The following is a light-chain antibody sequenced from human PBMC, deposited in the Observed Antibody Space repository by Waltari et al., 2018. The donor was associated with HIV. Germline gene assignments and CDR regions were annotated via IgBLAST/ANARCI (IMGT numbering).Light chain of an antibody. J-gene: IGLJ2*01. CDR1: SPNVAAAHR. CDR3: QSYDTSLTDNI. V-gene: IGLV1-40*01. Sequence: QSVLTQPPPLSAAPGPRVTLPCTPCSPNVAAAHRIPWFQHLPGTAPNLLVYGNVNRPSGVADRFSGSRSGTSASLAIDGLQAEDEADYYCQSYDTSLTDNIFGGGTKLTV. CDR2: GNV.